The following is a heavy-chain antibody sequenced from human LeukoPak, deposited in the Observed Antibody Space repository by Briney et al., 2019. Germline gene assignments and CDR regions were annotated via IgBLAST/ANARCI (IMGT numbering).Heavy chain of an antibody. J-gene: IGHJ4*02. CDR2: ISSSGSTT. Sequence: PGGSLRLSCAASGFTFSSYEMNWVRQAPGKGLEWVSYISSSGSTTYYADSVKGRFTISRDNAKNSLYLQMNSLRAEDTAVYYCAREPYDFWSASTRLYYFDYWGQGTLVTVSS. CDR1: GFTFSSYE. V-gene: IGHV3-48*03. D-gene: IGHD3-3*01. CDR3: AREPYDFWSASTRLYYFDY.